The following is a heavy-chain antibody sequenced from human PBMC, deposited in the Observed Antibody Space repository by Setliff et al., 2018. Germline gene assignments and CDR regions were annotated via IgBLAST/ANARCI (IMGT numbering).Heavy chain of an antibody. CDR1: GYTFTSYG. Sequence: GASVKVSCKASGYTFTSYGISWVRQAPGQGLEWMGWNSAYAQKFQGRVTMTTDTPTSTAYMELRSLRTDDTAVYYCARDRKEIVVKPPAASLDYWGQGTRVTVSS. D-gene: IGHD2-2*01. CDR2: NSA. CDR3: ARDRKEIVVKPPAASLDY. V-gene: IGHV1-18*01. J-gene: IGHJ4*02.